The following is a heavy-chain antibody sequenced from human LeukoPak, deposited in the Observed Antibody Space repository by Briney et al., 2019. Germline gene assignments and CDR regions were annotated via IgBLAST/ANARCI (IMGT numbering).Heavy chain of an antibody. CDR2: ISGSGGST. J-gene: IGHJ4*02. D-gene: IGHD3-10*01. V-gene: IGHV3-23*01. CDR3: AKARITMVRGLVSPTDY. Sequence: GGSLRLSCAASGFTFSSYAMSWVRQAPGKGLEWVSAISGSGGSTYYADSVKGRFIISRDNSKNTLYLQMNSLRAEDTAVYYCAKARITMVRGLVSPTDYWGQGTLVTVSS. CDR1: GFTFSSYA.